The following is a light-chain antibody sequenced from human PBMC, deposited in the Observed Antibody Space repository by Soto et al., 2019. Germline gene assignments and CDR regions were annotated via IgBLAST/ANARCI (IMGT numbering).Light chain of an antibody. CDR2: DAS. CDR1: QSVSSY. Sequence: EIVLTQSPATLSLSPGERATRSCRASQSVSSYLAWYQQRPGQAPRLLIYDASNRATGIPARFSGSGSGTDFTLTISSLEPEDFAVYYCQQRSNWPPTFGQGTKVDI. CDR3: QQRSNWPPT. J-gene: IGKJ1*01. V-gene: IGKV3-11*01.